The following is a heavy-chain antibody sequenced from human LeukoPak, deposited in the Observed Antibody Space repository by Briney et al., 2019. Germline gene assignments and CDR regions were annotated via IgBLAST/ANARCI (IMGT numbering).Heavy chain of an antibody. J-gene: IGHJ5*02. V-gene: IGHV3-66*02. CDR2: IYSGGST. CDR1: EFSVGSNY. D-gene: IGHD1-1*01. Sequence: GGSLRLSCAASEFSVGSNYMTWVRQAPGKGLEWVSLIYSGGSTYYADSVKGRFTISRDNSKNTLYLQMNSLRAEDTAVYYCARDSEGPERHPRTRWFDPWGQGTLVTVSS. CDR3: ARDSEGPERHPRTRWFDP.